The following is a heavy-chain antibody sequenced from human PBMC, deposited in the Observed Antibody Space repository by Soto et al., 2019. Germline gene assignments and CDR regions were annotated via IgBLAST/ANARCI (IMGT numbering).Heavy chain of an antibody. Sequence: EVQLWESGGGLVQPGGSLRLSCAASGFILSSNAVSWVRQAPGKGLEWVSTISGGGGDTSYADSVKGRFTISRDSSKNTLFLQMNSLRGDDTAIYYCANRAYPFYFDSWGQGTPVTVSS. J-gene: IGHJ4*02. CDR2: ISGGGGDT. CDR1: GFILSSNA. V-gene: IGHV3-23*01. CDR3: ANRAYPFYFDS. D-gene: IGHD2-2*02.